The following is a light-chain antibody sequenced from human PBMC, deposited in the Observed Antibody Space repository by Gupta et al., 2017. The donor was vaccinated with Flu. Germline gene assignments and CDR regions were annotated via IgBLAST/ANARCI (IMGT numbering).Light chain of an antibody. CDR2: WAS. J-gene: IGKJ1*01. V-gene: IGKV4-1*01. CDR3: QQYHSNPWT. CDR1: KSCLSSPNKSRY. Sequence: SSRERAPVKCMSSKSCLSSPNKSRYLAWYQQKAGQPPELLIYWASTRESGVPERFSGSGSGTDFSLTISSLQAEDVAVYYCQQYHSNPWTFGQGTRVEIK.